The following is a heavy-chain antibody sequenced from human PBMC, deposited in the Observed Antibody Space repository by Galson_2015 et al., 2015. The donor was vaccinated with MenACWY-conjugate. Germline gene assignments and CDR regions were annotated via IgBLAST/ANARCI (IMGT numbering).Heavy chain of an antibody. CDR2: ISSSSSYI. CDR1: GFTFSSYS. J-gene: IGHJ4*02. Sequence: SLRLSCAASGFTFSSYSMNWVRQAPGKGLEWVSSISSSSSYIYYADSVKGRLTISRDNSKNTLYLQMNSLRAEDTAVYYCARDQTTVTTGPLVYWVQGTLVTVSS. V-gene: IGHV3-21*01. D-gene: IGHD4-17*01. CDR3: ARDQTTVTTGPLVY.